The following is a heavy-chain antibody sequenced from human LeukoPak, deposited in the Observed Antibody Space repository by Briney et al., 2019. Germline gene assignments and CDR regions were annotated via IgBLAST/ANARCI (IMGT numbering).Heavy chain of an antibody. CDR3: ARGAAAANFDY. V-gene: IGHV3-11*05. J-gene: IGHJ4*02. CDR2: ISSSSSYT. Sequence: GGSLRLSCAASGFTFSDYYMNWIRQAPGKGPEWVSYISSSSSYTNYADSVKGRFTISRDNAKNSLYLQMNSLRAEDTAVYYCARGAAAANFDYWGQGTLVTVSS. D-gene: IGHD6-13*01. CDR1: GFTFSDYY.